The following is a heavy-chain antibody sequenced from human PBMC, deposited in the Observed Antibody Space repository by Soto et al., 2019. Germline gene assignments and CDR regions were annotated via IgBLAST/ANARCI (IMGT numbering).Heavy chain of an antibody. J-gene: IGHJ6*02. CDR3: ARDRMVRGVIMNYYYYGMDV. V-gene: IGHV4-59*01. CDR2: IYYSGST. CDR1: GGSISSYY. D-gene: IGHD3-10*01. Sequence: SETLSLTCTVSGGSISSYYWSWIRQPPGKGLEWIGYIYYSGSTNYNLSLKSRVTISVDTSKNQFSLKLSSVTAADTAVYYCARDRMVRGVIMNYYYYGMDVWGQGTTVTVSS.